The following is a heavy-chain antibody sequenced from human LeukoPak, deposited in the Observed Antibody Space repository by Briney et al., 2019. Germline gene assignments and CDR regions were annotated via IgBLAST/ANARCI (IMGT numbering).Heavy chain of an antibody. V-gene: IGHV4-59*01. CDR2: IYYSGST. D-gene: IGHD3-10*01. Sequence: SETLSLTCTVSGGSISSYYWSWIRQPPGKGLEWIGYIYYSGSTYYNPSLKSRVTISVDTSKNQFSLKLSSVTAADTAVYYCARGSGGECDYWGQGTLVTVSS. J-gene: IGHJ4*02. CDR3: ARGSGGECDY. CDR1: GGSISSYY.